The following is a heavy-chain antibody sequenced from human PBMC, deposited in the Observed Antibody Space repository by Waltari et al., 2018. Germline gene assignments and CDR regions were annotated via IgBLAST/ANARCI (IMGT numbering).Heavy chain of an antibody. D-gene: IGHD3-10*01. CDR2: IIPIFGTA. V-gene: IGHV1-69*05. CDR1: GGTFSSYA. Sequence: QVQLVQSGAEVKKPGSSVKVSCKASGGTFSSYAISWVRQAPGQGLEWMGGIIPIFGTANYAQKFQGRVTITTDESTSTAYMELSSLRSEVTAVYYCAGKRITMVQGGFYYYYYGMDVWGQGTTVTVSS. CDR3: AGKRITMVQGGFYYYYYGMDV. J-gene: IGHJ6*02.